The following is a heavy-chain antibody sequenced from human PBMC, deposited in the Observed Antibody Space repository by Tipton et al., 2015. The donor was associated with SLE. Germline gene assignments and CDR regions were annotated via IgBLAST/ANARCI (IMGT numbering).Heavy chain of an antibody. CDR3: ARHGVFWDYYDSSGDDAFDI. CDR2: IYYSGST. D-gene: IGHD3-22*01. J-gene: IGHJ3*02. V-gene: IGHV4-39*01. CDR1: GGSISSSSYY. Sequence: TLSLTCTVSGGSISSSSYYWGWIRQPPGKGLEWIGSIYYSGSTYYNPSLKSRVTISVDTPKNQFSLKLSSVTAADTAVYYCARHGVFWDYYDSSGDDAFDIWGQGTMVTVSS.